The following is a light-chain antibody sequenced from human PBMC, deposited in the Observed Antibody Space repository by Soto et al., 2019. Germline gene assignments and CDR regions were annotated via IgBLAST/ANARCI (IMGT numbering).Light chain of an antibody. CDR2: GSS. CDR1: QSVTSN. Sequence: EIVVTQSPATLSVSPWERVTLSSGASQSVTSNLAWYQQKPGQAPRLLFYGSSTKATGIPARFSGSGSGTEFTLTISSLQSEDFAVYYCQQYDNWPRTFGQGTKV. CDR3: QQYDNWPRT. V-gene: IGKV3-15*01. J-gene: IGKJ1*01.